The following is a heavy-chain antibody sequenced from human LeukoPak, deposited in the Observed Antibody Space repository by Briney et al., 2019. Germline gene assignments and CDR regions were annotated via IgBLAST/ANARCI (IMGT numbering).Heavy chain of an antibody. Sequence: GASVKVSCKASGYTFTGYYMHWVRQAPGQGLEWMGRINPNSGNTGYAQKFQGRVTMTRNTSISTAYMELSSLRSEDTAVYYCARAPPPNTYYYDSSGYRDYWGQGTLVTVSS. V-gene: IGHV1-8*02. J-gene: IGHJ4*02. D-gene: IGHD3-22*01. CDR3: ARAPPPNTYYYDSSGYRDY. CDR1: GYTFTGYY. CDR2: INPNSGNT.